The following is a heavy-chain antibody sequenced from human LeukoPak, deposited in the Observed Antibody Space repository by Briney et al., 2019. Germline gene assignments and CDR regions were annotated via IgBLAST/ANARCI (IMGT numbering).Heavy chain of an antibody. V-gene: IGHV4-59*01. CDR3: ARGPITIAVAGCNWFDP. J-gene: IGHJ5*02. CDR1: GGSISSYY. Sequence: SETLSLTCTVSGGSISSYYWSWIRQPPGKGLEWIGYIYYSGSTNYNPSLKSRVTISVDTSKNQFSLKLSSVTAADTAVYYCARGPITIAVAGCNWFDPWGQGTLVTVSS. D-gene: IGHD6-19*01. CDR2: IYYSGST.